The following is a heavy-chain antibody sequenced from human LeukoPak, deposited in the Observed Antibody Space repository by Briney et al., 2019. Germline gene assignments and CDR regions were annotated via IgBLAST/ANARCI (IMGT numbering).Heavy chain of an antibody. CDR3: ARAPSGYCSRASCLYYFDY. CDR1: GESFSGYY. J-gene: IGHJ4*02. Sequence: SETLSLTCAVYGESFSGYYWNWIRQPPGKGLEWIGEIDFGGSTNCNPSLKSRVNLSVDTVKNQFSLRPSSVTAADTAVYYCARAPSGYCSRASCLYYFDYWGQGTLVSVSS. V-gene: IGHV4-34*01. D-gene: IGHD2-2*01. CDR2: IDFGGST.